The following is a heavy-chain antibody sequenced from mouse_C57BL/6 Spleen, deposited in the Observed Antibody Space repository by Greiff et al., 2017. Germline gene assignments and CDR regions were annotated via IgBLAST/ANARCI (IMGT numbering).Heavy chain of an antibody. CDR2: IYPGDGDT. D-gene: IGHD1-1*01. CDR1: GYAFSSYW. CDR3: ASQTTVVATPFAY. Sequence: VKVVESGAELVKPGASVKISCKASGYAFSSYWMNWVKQRPGKGLEWIGQIYPGDGDTNYNGKFKGKATLTADKSSSTAYMQLSSLTSEDSAVYFCASQTTVVATPFAYWGKGTLVTVSA. V-gene: IGHV1-80*01. J-gene: IGHJ3*01.